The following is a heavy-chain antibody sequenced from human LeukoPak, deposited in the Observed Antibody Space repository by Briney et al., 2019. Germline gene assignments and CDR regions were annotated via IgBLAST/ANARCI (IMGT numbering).Heavy chain of an antibody. Sequence: PSETLSLTCTVSGGPISSNSYYWGWIRQPPGKGLEWIGSIYYSGSPYYNPSLKSRVTISVDTSKNQFSLKVSSVTAADTAVYYCARWRTAKTGFDYWGQGTLVTVSS. D-gene: IGHD1-1*01. CDR3: ARWRTAKTGFDY. CDR2: IYYSGSP. CDR1: GGPISSNSYY. V-gene: IGHV4-39*01. J-gene: IGHJ4*02.